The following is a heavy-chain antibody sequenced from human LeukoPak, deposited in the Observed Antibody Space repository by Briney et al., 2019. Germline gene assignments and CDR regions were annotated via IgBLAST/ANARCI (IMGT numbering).Heavy chain of an antibody. Sequence: PGGSLRLSCAASGFTFSSYWMSWVRQAPGKGLEWVANIKQDGSEEYYVDSVKGRFTISRDNAKNSLYLQMNSLRAEDTAVYYCARPRAMAKYYFDYWGQGTLVTVSS. CDR1: GFTFSSYW. V-gene: IGHV3-7*01. CDR2: IKQDGSEE. D-gene: IGHD5-18*01. CDR3: ARPRAMAKYYFDY. J-gene: IGHJ4*02.